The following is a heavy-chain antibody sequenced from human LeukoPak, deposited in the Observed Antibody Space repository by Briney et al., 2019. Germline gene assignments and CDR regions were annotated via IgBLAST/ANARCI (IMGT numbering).Heavy chain of an antibody. CDR3: AREGGWSCGVDCYSNYYYYYYMDF. V-gene: IGHV4-61*02. J-gene: IGHJ6*03. D-gene: IGHD2-21*02. CDR1: GGSISSGSYY. Sequence: SETLSLTCTVSGGSISSGSYYWSWIRQPAGKGLEWIGRIYTSGSTNYNPSLKSRVTISVDTSKNQYSLRLTSVTAADTAVYYCAREGGWSCGVDCYSNYYYYYYMDFWAKGTTVTVSS. CDR2: IYTSGST.